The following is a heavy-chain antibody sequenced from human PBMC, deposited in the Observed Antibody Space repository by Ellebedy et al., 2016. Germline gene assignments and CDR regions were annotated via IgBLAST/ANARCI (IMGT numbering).Heavy chain of an antibody. CDR1: GFTFSSFW. D-gene: IGHD6-19*01. CDR2: IKEDGSEK. J-gene: IGHJ4*02. CDR3: ARDGVGSSGYYY. V-gene: IGHV3-7*01. Sequence: GESLKISXAASGFTFSSFWMSWVRQAPGKGLEWVANIKEDGSEKYYLDSVRGRFTISRENAKNSLYLQMNFLSAEDTAVYYCARDGVGSSGYYYWGQGTLVTVSS.